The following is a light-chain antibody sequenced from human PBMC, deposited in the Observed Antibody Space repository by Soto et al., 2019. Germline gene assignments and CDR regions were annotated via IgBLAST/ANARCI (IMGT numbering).Light chain of an antibody. CDR3: QQYNTYWT. V-gene: IGKV3-15*01. J-gene: IGKJ1*01. Sequence: EIVMTQSPATLSVSPGETATLSCRASQSVSNNVAWYQQKPGQAPRLLILGASTRATGIPARFSGSGSGTEFTLSISSLQSEDFATYYCQQYNTYWTFGQGTKVDI. CDR2: GAS. CDR1: QSVSNN.